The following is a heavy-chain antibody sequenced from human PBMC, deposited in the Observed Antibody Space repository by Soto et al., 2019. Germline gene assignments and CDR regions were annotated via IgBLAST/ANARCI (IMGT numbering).Heavy chain of an antibody. CDR1: GGTFSSYA. V-gene: IGHV1-69*13. D-gene: IGHD1-26*01. Sequence: ASVKVSCKASGGTFSSYAISWVRQAPGQGLEWMGGIIPIFGTANYAQKFQGRVTITADESTSTAYMELSSLRSEDTAVYYCARCPVGATYCDYWGQGNLVTVSS. J-gene: IGHJ4*02. CDR3: ARCPVGATYCDY. CDR2: IIPIFGTA.